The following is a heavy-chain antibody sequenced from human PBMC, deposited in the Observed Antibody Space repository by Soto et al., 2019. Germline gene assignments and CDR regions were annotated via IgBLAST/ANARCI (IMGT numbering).Heavy chain of an antibody. V-gene: IGHV3-7*03. Sequence: PGGSLRLSCAASGFTFSSYWMSWVRQAPGKGLEWVANIKQDGSEKYYVDSVKGRFTISRDNAKNSLYLQMNSLRAEDTAVYYCASGDYGDYYYYYGMDVWGQGTTVTVSS. CDR1: GFTFSSYW. J-gene: IGHJ6*02. CDR3: ASGDYGDYYYYYGMDV. D-gene: IGHD4-17*01. CDR2: IKQDGSEK.